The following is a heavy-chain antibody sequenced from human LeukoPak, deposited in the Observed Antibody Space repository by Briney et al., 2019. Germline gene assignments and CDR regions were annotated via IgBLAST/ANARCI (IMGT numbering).Heavy chain of an antibody. Sequence: GASVKVSCKASGYTFTGYYMHWVRQAPGQGLEWMGRINPNSGGTNYAQKFQGRVTMTRDTSISTAYMELSRLRSDDTAVYYCARDPPDRGSSGWYNYWGQGTLVTVSS. J-gene: IGHJ4*02. CDR3: ARDPPDRGSSGWYNY. CDR1: GYTFTGYY. CDR2: INPNSGGT. V-gene: IGHV1-2*06. D-gene: IGHD6-19*01.